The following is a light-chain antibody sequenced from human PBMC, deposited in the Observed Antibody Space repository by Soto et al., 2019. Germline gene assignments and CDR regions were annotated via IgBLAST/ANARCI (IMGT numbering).Light chain of an antibody. J-gene: IGKJ1*01. CDR3: QHSYSTPCT. V-gene: IGKV3D-15*01. CDR1: QSVSSN. Sequence: LMTKGSCSLSVSPGARAALSFRASQSVSSNLAWYQQKPGQPPRLLIYGAFNRAAGIPARFSGSGSETDFTLTISSLQPEDFATYSCQHSYSTPCTFGEGTKVDIK. CDR2: GAF.